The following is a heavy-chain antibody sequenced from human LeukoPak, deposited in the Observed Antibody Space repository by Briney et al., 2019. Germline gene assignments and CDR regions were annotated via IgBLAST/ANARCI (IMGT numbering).Heavy chain of an antibody. J-gene: IGHJ4*02. D-gene: IGHD3-22*01. V-gene: IGHV4-31*03. CDR2: IYYSGST. CDR3: AREGYYDSSGYSDY. CDR1: GGSISSGGYY. Sequence: SETLSLTCTVSGGSISSGGYYWSWIRQHPGKGLEWIGYIYYSGSTYYNPSLKSRVTISVDTSKNQFSLKLSSVTAADTAVYYCAREGYYDSSGYSDYWGQGTLVTVSS.